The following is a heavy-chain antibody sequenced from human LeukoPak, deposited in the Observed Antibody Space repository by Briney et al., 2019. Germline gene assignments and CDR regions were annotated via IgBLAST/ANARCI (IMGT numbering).Heavy chain of an antibody. CDR2: IKQDGSEK. D-gene: IGHD2-2*01. CDR1: GFTFSSYW. CDR3: ASQLLSPYYYYMDV. Sequence: GGSLRLSCAASGFTFSSYWMSWVRQAPGKGLEWVANIKQDGSEKYYVDSVKGRFTISRDNAKNSLYLQMNSLRAEDTAVYYCASQLLSPYYYYMDVWGKGTTVTVSS. J-gene: IGHJ6*03. V-gene: IGHV3-7*01.